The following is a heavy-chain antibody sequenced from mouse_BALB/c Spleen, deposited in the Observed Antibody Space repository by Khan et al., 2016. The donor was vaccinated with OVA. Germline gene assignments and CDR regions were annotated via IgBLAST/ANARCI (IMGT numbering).Heavy chain of an antibody. J-gene: IGHJ2*01. CDR2: INPHIGET. Sequence: IQLVQSGPELVKPGASVKISCKASGYSFTGYSMNWVMQSHGKNLEWIGRINPHIGETFYNQKFKGKATLTVDEYSSTAQMELQRLVTEDSAVYYCTRIYRSDFDYWGQGTTLTVSS. CDR1: GYSFTGYS. V-gene: IGHV1-20*02. CDR3: TRIYRSDFDY. D-gene: IGHD1-1*01.